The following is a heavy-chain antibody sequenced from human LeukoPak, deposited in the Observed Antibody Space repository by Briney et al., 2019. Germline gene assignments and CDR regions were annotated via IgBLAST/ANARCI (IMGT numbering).Heavy chain of an antibody. J-gene: IGHJ4*02. D-gene: IGHD1-26*01. CDR3: ARFRWELRLFDY. V-gene: IGHV3-33*01. CDR1: GFTFSSYG. Sequence: GGSLRLSCAASGFTFSSYGMHWVRQAPGKGLEWVAVIWYDGSNKYYADSVKGRFTISRDNSKNTLYLQMNSLRAEDTAVYYCARFRWELRLFDYWGQGTLVTVSS. CDR2: IWYDGSNK.